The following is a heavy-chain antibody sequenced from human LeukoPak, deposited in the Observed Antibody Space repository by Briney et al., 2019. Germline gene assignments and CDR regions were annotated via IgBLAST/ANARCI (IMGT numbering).Heavy chain of an antibody. Sequence: PSETLSLTCVVSGASISSGSHYWNWILQSPGRGLEWIGHIYYRGTTNYTPSLKSRVTLSVDTSMNQFSLRLTSVTAAGTAVYFCARSFYSSGWYTPLRWFDTWGQGALVTVSS. CDR1: GASISSGSHY. J-gene: IGHJ5*02. CDR3: ARSFYSSGWYTPLRWFDT. D-gene: IGHD6-19*01. V-gene: IGHV4-61*01. CDR2: IYYRGTT.